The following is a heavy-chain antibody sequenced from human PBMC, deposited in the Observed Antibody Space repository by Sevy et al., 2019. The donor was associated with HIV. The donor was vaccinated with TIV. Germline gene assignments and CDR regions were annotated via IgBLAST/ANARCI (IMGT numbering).Heavy chain of an antibody. Sequence: GGSLRLSCAASGFTFSSYAMSWVRQAPGKGLEWVSAISGSGGSTYYADSVKGRFTISRDNSKNTLYLQMNSLKAEDTAVDYCTKILRYSHCSGGSCYSVTYIDYWGQGTLVTVSS. V-gene: IGHV3-23*01. CDR2: ISGSGGST. CDR1: GFTFSSYA. CDR3: TKILRYSHCSGGSCYSVTYIDY. J-gene: IGHJ4*02. D-gene: IGHD2-15*01.